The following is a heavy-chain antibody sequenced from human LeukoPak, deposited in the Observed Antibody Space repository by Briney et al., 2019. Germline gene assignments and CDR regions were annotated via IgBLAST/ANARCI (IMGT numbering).Heavy chain of an antibody. D-gene: IGHD1-7*01. J-gene: IGHJ4*02. CDR1: GYTFSDYY. CDR3: ARFLIGTKYYFDY. V-gene: IGHV1-2*02. Sequence: ASVKVSCKASGYTFSDYYIHWVRQAPGHGLEWMGWINPKNGDTVYAQRFQGRVTVTRDTSISTAYMELSRLSFDDTAVYYCARFLIGTKYYFDYWGQGTLVTVSS. CDR2: INPKNGDT.